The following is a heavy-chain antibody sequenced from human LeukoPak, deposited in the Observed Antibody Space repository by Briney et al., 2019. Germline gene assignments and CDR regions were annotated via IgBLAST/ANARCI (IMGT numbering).Heavy chain of an antibody. D-gene: IGHD3-10*01. J-gene: IGHJ4*02. CDR3: ARDWFGETRSFDY. CDR2: ISSSSSYI. V-gene: IGHV3-21*01. CDR1: GFTFSSYS. Sequence: GRSLRLSCAPSGFTFSSYSMIWVRQAPGTGLEWVSSISSSSSYIYYADSVKGRFTISRDNAKNSLYLQMNSLRAENTAVYYCARDWFGETRSFDYWGQGTLVTVSS.